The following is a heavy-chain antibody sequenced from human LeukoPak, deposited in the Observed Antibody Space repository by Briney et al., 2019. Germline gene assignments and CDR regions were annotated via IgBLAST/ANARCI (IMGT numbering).Heavy chain of an antibody. CDR2: ISSSSSYI. V-gene: IGHV3-21*01. CDR3: ARAPLGGDGDLFDY. CDR1: GFTFSSYS. J-gene: IGHJ4*02. Sequence: GGSLRLSCAASGFTFSSYSMNWVRQAPGKGLEWVSSISSSSSYIYYADSVKGRFTISRDNAKNSLYLQMNSLRAEDTAVYYCARAPLGGDGDLFDYWGQGTLVTVSS. D-gene: IGHD4-17*01.